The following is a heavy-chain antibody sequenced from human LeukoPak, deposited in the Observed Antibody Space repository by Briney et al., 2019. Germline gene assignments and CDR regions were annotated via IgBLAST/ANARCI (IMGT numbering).Heavy chain of an antibody. CDR1: GGSISSYY. D-gene: IGHD3/OR15-3a*01. CDR2: IYHSGST. J-gene: IGHJ5*02. V-gene: IGHV4-59*01. Sequence: PSETLSLTCTVSGGSISSYYWSWIRQPPGKGLEWIGYIYHSGSTNYNPSLKSRVTISVDTSKNQFSLKLSSVTAADTAVYYCARDGVAEDLDTNNWFDPWGQGTLVTVSS. CDR3: ARDGVAEDLDTNNWFDP.